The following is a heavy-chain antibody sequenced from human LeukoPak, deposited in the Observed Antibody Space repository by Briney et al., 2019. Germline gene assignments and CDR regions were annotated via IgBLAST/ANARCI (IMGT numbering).Heavy chain of an antibody. D-gene: IGHD5-12*01. CDR1: GGSISSYY. V-gene: IGHV4-59*07. CDR3: ARYGGYGHY. Sequence: PSDTLSLTCTVSGGSISSYYWRWIRQPPGRGLEWIGYIYYSGSTNYNPSLKSRVTISVDTSKNQFSLKPRSVTAADTAVYYCARYGGYGHYWGQGTLVTVFS. CDR2: IYYSGST. J-gene: IGHJ4*02.